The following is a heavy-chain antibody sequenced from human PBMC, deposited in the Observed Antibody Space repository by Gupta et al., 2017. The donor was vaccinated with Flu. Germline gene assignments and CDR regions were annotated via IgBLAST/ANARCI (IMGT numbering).Heavy chain of an antibody. J-gene: IGHJ6*02. CDR1: GDSINNYY. Sequence: QVQLQESGPGLVKPSETLSLTCTVSGDSINNYYWNWIRQPAGKGLEWIGHIHMSGMSNYSPSLKSRVTMSVDTSKNQFSLKLSSVTAADTAVYYCARGGVRHEYYYYGMDVWGQGTTVTVSS. CDR3: ARGGVRHEYYYYGMDV. D-gene: IGHD3-10*01. CDR2: IHMSGMS. V-gene: IGHV4-4*07.